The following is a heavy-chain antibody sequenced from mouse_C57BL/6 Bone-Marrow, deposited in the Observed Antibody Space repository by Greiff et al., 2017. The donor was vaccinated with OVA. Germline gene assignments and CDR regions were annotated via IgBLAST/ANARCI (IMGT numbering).Heavy chain of an antibody. CDR3: TREDDYDWYFDV. CDR2: IYPGDGDT. Sequence: QVQLKQPGAELVRPGSSVKISCKASGYAFSTSWMNWVKQRPGKGLEWIGRIYPGDGDTNYNGKFKGKATLTADKSSSTAYMQLSSLTSEDSAVYFCTREDDYDWYFDVWGTGTTVTVSS. V-gene: IGHV1-82*01. J-gene: IGHJ1*03. CDR1: GYAFSTSW. D-gene: IGHD2-4*01.